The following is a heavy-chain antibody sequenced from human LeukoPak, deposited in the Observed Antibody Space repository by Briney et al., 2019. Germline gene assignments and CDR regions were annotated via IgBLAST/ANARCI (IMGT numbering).Heavy chain of an antibody. Sequence: GGSLRLSCEGSAFIFSGHWMNWVRQTPGKGLEWVANIKQDGSEKYYVDSVKGRFTISRDNAKNSLYLQMNSLRAEDTAVYYCAREPTDIVVVPAAMYCYYYGMDGWGQGTTVTVSS. D-gene: IGHD2-2*01. CDR1: AFIFSGHW. J-gene: IGHJ6*02. V-gene: IGHV3-7*03. CDR3: AREPTDIVVVPAAMYCYYYGMDG. CDR2: IKQDGSEK.